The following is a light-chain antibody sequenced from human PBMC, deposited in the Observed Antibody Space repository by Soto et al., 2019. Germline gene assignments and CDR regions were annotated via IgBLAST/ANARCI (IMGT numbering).Light chain of an antibody. CDR1: QSVSSSY. J-gene: IGKJ3*01. Sequence: ESVLTQSPGTLSLSPGERATLSCRASQSVSSSYLTWYQQKPGQAPRLLIYGASGRATGIPDRFSGSGSGTDFTLTISRLEPEDFAVYYCQQYGYSLFTFGPGTKVDIK. CDR2: GAS. CDR3: QQYGYSLFT. V-gene: IGKV3-20*01.